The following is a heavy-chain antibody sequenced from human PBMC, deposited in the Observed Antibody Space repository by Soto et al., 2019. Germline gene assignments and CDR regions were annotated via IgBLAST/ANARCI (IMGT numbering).Heavy chain of an antibody. J-gene: IGHJ1*01. CDR3: ARGWNDFPH. D-gene: IGHD1-1*01. Sequence: GASVKVSCKASGGTFSSYAISWVRQAPGQGLECMGGIIPVFGTANYAQKFQGRVTINADESTSTVYMELSSLRSEDKAVYHCARGWNDFPHWGQGTLVTVYS. V-gene: IGHV1-69*13. CDR2: IIPVFGTA. CDR1: GGTFSSYA.